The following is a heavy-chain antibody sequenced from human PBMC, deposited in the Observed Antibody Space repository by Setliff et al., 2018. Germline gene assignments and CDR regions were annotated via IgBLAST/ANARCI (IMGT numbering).Heavy chain of an antibody. CDR3: AKDRSRDYDDSSGYDH. CDR1: GFTFSFHW. CDR2: INQDGGGE. V-gene: IGHV3-7*03. D-gene: IGHD3-22*01. J-gene: IGHJ4*02. Sequence: GGSLRLSCAASGFTFSFHWMSWVRQAPDKGLEWVASINQDGGGESYVDSVKGRFTISRDNAKNSLYLQMNSLRVEDTALYYCAKDRSRDYDDSSGYDHWGQGTLVTVSS.